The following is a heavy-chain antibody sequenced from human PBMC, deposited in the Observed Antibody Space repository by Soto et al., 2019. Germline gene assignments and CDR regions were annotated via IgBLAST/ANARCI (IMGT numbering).Heavy chain of an antibody. J-gene: IGHJ6*03. Sequence: GASVKVSCKASGYTFTSYDINWVRQATGQGLEWMGWMNPNSGNTGYAQKFQGRVTMTRNTSISTAYMELSSLRSEDTAVYYCAREAHNWNYDHYYYYMDVWGKGTTVTVSS. D-gene: IGHD1-7*01. CDR3: AREAHNWNYDHYYYYMDV. CDR1: GYTFTSYD. V-gene: IGHV1-8*01. CDR2: MNPNSGNT.